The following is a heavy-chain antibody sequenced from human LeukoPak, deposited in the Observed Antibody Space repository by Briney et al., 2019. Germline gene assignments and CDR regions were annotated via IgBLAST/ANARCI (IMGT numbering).Heavy chain of an antibody. V-gene: IGHV1-2*02. D-gene: IGHD6-13*01. CDR1: GYTFTAYF. Sequence: ASVKVSCKASGYTFTAYFIHWVRQAPGQGLERMGWINPNNGGTDYAQKFQGRVTMTRDTSISTGYMELGRLRSDDTALYYCARRLSTWSEGWFDPWGQGTLVTVAS. CDR3: ARRLSTWSEGWFDP. CDR2: INPNNGGT. J-gene: IGHJ5*02.